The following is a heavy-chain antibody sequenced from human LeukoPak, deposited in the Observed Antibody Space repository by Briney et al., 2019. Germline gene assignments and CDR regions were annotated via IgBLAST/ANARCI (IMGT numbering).Heavy chain of an antibody. J-gene: IGHJ3*02. CDR2: IKQDGSEK. D-gene: IGHD3-9*01. CDR1: GFTFSSYW. Sequence: GGSLRLSCAASGFTFSSYWMSWVHQAPGKGLEWVANIKQDGSEKYYVDSVKGRFTISRDNAKNSLYLQMNSLRAEDTALYYCAKDTYDILTGGAFDIWGQGTMVTVSS. CDR3: AKDTYDILTGGAFDI. V-gene: IGHV3-7*03.